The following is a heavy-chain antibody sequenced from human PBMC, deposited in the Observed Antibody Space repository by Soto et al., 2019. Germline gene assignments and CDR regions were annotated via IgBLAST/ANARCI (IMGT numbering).Heavy chain of an antibody. Sequence: EVQLLESGGGLVQPGGSLRLSCAVSGFTFSDHAMSWVRRAPGKGLEWVSAMSGSGDNTYYADSVKGRFTIPRDNSKNTLYLQMNGLRAEDTALYYCARVPDSTVTAHFDYWGQGTLVTVSS. CDR3: ARVPDSTVTAHFDY. CDR2: MSGSGDNT. CDR1: GFTFSDHA. J-gene: IGHJ4*02. D-gene: IGHD4-17*01. V-gene: IGHV3-23*01.